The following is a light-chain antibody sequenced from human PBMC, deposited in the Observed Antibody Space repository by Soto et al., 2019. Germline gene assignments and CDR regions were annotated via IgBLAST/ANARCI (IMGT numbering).Light chain of an antibody. Sequence: EIVLTQSPATLSLSPGERAALSCRASQSISNYIARYQQKPGQAPRVLIYDASNRAAGVPARFSGSGSGTDFTLTISSLEPEDFAVYYCQQRSSWYSFGQGTKVDIK. V-gene: IGKV3-11*01. CDR1: QSISNY. J-gene: IGKJ2*01. CDR2: DAS. CDR3: QQRSSWYS.